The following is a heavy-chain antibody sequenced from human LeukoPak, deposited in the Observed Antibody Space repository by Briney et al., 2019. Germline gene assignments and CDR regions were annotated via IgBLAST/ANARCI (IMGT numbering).Heavy chain of an antibody. CDR1: GYSFTSYW. J-gene: IGHJ6*02. Sequence: GESLKISCQGSGYSFTSYWIGWVRQMPGKGLEWMGIIYPGDSDTRYSPSFQGQVTISADKSISTAYLQWSSLKASDTAMYYCARLPRYCSSTCCYGHYYYYYGMDVWGQGTTVTVSS. V-gene: IGHV5-51*01. D-gene: IGHD2-2*01. CDR3: ARLPRYCSSTCCYGHYYYYYGMDV. CDR2: IYPGDSDT.